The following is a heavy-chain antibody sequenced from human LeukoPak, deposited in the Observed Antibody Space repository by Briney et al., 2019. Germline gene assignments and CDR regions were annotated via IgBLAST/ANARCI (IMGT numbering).Heavy chain of an antibody. Sequence: SETLSLTCAVYGGSFSGYYWSWIRQPPGKGLEWIGEINHSGSTNYNPSLKSRVTISVDTSKNQFSLKLSSVTAADTAVYYCARGYRIVVVRPFDYWGQGTLVTVSS. D-gene: IGHD3-22*01. CDR3: ARGYRIVVVRPFDY. V-gene: IGHV4-34*01. J-gene: IGHJ4*02. CDR1: GGSFSGYY. CDR2: INHSGST.